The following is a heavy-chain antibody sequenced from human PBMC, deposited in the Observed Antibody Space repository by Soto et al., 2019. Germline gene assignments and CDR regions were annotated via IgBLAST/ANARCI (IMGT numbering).Heavy chain of an antibody. D-gene: IGHD6-13*01. CDR2: INHDGSKT. CDR1: QFSFSSYW. Sequence: LRLSCVASQFSFSSYWMHWVRQVPGKGPAWVSRINHDGSKTEYADSVKGRFTISRDNTNNTLYLQMNSLRVEDTAMYYCVREPWGFSGTWYDYWGQGTLVTVSS. CDR3: VREPWGFSGTWYDY. J-gene: IGHJ4*02. V-gene: IGHV3-74*01.